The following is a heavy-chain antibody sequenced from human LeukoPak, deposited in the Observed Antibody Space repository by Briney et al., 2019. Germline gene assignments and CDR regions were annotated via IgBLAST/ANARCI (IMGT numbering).Heavy chain of an antibody. CDR2: IYYSGST. Sequence: PSETLSLTCTVSGGSISSSSYYWGWIRQPPGKGLEWIGSIYYSGSTYYNPSLKSRVTISVDTSKNQFSLKLSSVTAADTAVYYCAKDRPENYWGQGTLVTVSS. D-gene: IGHD1-14*01. V-gene: IGHV4-39*07. CDR3: AKDRPENY. J-gene: IGHJ4*02. CDR1: GGSISSSSYY.